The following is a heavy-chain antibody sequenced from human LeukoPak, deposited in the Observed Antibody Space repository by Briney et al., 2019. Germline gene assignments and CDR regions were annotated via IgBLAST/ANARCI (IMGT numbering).Heavy chain of an antibody. D-gene: IGHD4-17*01. V-gene: IGHV4-4*07. J-gene: IGHJ5*02. CDR1: GGSISSYY. CDR2: IYTSGST. Sequence: SETLSLTCTVSGGSISSYYWSWIRQPAGKGLEWIGRIYTSGSTNYNPSLKSRVTMSVDTSKNQFSLKLSSVTAADTAVYYCARVPHYGDLNWFDPWGQGTLVTVSS. CDR3: ARVPHYGDLNWFDP.